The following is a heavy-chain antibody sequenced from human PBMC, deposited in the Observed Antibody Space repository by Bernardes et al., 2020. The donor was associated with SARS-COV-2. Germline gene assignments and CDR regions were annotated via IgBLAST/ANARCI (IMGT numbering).Heavy chain of an antibody. J-gene: IGHJ4*02. CDR3: TTGDNSGWYEYYFDY. CDR2: IKSKADGETT. Sequence: VGSLSLSCAASGFSLNSAWMTWVRQAPGSGLEWVGRIKSKADGETTHYAAPVQGRFTISRDDSKNVLYLQMDSLKTEDTAVYFCTTGDNSGWYEYYFDYWGQGTLVTVSS. V-gene: IGHV3-15*01. D-gene: IGHD6-19*01. CDR1: GFSLNSAW.